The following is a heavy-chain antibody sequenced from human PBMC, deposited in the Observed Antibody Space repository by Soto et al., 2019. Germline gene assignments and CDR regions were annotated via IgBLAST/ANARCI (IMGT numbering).Heavy chain of an antibody. CDR2: ISNAGSGNT. D-gene: IGHD2-2*01. Sequence: GASVKVSCKTSGHPFPSFEVHWIRQAPGQRPEWMGGISNAGSGNTKYSQKFQDRLTITGDKRATTVYMALSSLTSEDTATYYCARESNHYQDFFQNWGQGTQVTVSS. CDR3: ARESNHYQDFFQN. J-gene: IGHJ4*02. CDR1: GHPFPSFE. V-gene: IGHV1-3*01.